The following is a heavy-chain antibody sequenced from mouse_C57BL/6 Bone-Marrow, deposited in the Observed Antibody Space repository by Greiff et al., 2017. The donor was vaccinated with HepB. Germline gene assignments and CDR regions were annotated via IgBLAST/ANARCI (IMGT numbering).Heavy chain of an antibody. J-gene: IGHJ2*01. CDR3: TTGAGTRDFDY. Sequence: VQLQQSGAELVRPGASVKLSCTASGFNIKDDYMHWVKQRPEQGLEWIGWIDPENGDTEYASKFQGKATITADTSSNTAYLQLSSLTSEDTAVYYCTTGAGTRDFDYWGQGTTLTVSS. CDR2: IDPENGDT. V-gene: IGHV14-4*01. CDR1: GFNIKDDY. D-gene: IGHD4-1*01.